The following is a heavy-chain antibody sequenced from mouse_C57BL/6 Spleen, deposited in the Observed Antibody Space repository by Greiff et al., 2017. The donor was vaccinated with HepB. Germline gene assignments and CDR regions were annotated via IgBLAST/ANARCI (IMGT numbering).Heavy chain of an antibody. D-gene: IGHD2-2*01. J-gene: IGHJ1*03. CDR2: IDPEDGDT. Sequence: VQLQQSGAELVRPGASVKLSCTASGFNIKDYYMHWVKQRPEQGLEWIGRIDPEDGDTEYAPKFQGKATMTADTSSNTAYLQLSSLTSEDTAVYYCTVSTMVTTKSYWYFDVWGTGTTVTVSS. CDR3: TVSTMVTTKSYWYFDV. V-gene: IGHV14-1*01. CDR1: GFNIKDYY.